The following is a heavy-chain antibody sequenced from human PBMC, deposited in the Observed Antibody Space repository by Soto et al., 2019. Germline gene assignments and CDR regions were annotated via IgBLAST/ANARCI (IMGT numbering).Heavy chain of an antibody. Sequence: EVQLVESGGGLVQPGRSLRLSCASSGFTFDDYAMHWVRQAPGKGLVWVSGISWNSGSIGYADSVKGRFTISRDNAKNSLYLQMNSLRAEDTVLYYCAKGASIAAGRGGFDPWGQGNLVTVSS. CDR3: AKGASIAAGRGGFDP. J-gene: IGHJ5*02. V-gene: IGHV3-9*01. CDR1: GFTFDDYA. D-gene: IGHD6-6*01. CDR2: ISWNSGSI.